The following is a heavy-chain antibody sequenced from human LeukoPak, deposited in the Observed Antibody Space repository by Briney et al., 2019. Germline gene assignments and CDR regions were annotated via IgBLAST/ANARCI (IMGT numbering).Heavy chain of an antibody. D-gene: IGHD2-15*01. CDR1: GGSISSYY. CDR2: IYYRGST. V-gene: IGHV4-59*01. Sequence: SETLSLTCTVSGGSISSYYWSWIRQPPGKGLEWIGYIYYRGSTNYNPSRNSRGTISVDASKNQFSLKLSSVTAADTAVYYCARAPLGSYCSGGSCYFGVAFDIWGQGTMVTVSS. J-gene: IGHJ3*02. CDR3: ARAPLGSYCSGGSCYFGVAFDI.